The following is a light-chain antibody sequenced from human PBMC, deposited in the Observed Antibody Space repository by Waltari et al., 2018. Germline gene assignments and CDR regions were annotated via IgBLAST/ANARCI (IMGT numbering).Light chain of an antibody. Sequence: EIVLTKSSGTLSLSPGERATLSCRASQSVSRYLAWYQQKPGQAPRLLIYGASTRATGIPDRFSGSGSGTDFSLTISRLEPEDFAVYFFQHHVSLPATFGQGTKVEIK. J-gene: IGKJ1*01. CDR2: GAS. V-gene: IGKV3-20*01. CDR3: QHHVSLPAT. CDR1: QSVSRY.